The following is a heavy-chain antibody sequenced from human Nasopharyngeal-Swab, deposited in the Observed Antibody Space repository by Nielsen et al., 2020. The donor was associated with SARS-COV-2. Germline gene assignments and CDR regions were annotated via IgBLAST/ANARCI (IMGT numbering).Heavy chain of an antibody. CDR3: TRGNHRVTIFGVVTTGDYGMDV. J-gene: IGHJ6*02. V-gene: IGHV3-49*04. CDR1: GFTFSSYA. CDR2: IRSKAYGGTT. D-gene: IGHD3-3*01. Sequence: GESLQISCAASGFTFSSYAMSWVRQAPGKGLEWVGFIRSKAYGGTTEYAASVKGRFTISRDDSKSIAYLQMNSLKTEDTAVYYCTRGNHRVTIFGVVTTGDYGMDVWGQGTTVTVSS.